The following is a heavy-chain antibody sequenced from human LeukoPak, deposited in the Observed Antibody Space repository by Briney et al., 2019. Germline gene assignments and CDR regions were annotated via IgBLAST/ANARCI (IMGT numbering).Heavy chain of an antibody. V-gene: IGHV4-4*07. CDR3: ARIAPRGYDAFDI. CDR1: GGSISSYY. Sequence: PSETLSLTCTVSGGSISSYYWSWIRRPAGKGLEWIGRIYTSGSTNYNPSLKSRVTMSVDASKNQFSLKLSSVTAADTAVYYCARIAPRGYDAFDIWGQGTMVTVSS. CDR2: IYTSGST. D-gene: IGHD2-15*01. J-gene: IGHJ3*02.